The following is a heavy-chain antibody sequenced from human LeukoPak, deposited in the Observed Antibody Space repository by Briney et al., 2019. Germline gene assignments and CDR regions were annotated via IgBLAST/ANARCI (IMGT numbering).Heavy chain of an antibody. V-gene: IGHV3-30*02. CDR3: AKDVPAAYFDY. J-gene: IGHJ4*02. CDR1: GFTFSSYG. D-gene: IGHD2-15*01. CDR2: IRSDGSIE. Sequence: GGSLRLSCAASGFTFSSYGMHWVRQAPGKGLEWVAFIRSDGSIEYYADSVKGRFTISRDNSKNMLYLQMNSLKPEDTAVYCCAKDVPAAYFDYWGQGTLVSVSS.